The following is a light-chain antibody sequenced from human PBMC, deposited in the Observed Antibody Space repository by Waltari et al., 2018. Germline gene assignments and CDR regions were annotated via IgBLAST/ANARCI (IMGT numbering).Light chain of an antibody. V-gene: IGKV3-11*01. CDR2: DAS. CDR3: QQRSNWNT. Sequence: EIVLTQSPATLSFSPGERATLSCRARQSVSSYLAWYQQKPGQAPRLLIYDASNRATGIPARFSGSGSGTDFTLTISSLEPEDFAVYYCQQRSNWNTFGQGTKLEIK. J-gene: IGKJ2*01. CDR1: QSVSSY.